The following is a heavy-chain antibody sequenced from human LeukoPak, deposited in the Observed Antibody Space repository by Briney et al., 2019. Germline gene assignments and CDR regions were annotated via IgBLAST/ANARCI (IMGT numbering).Heavy chain of an antibody. J-gene: IGHJ5*02. CDR3: AGSVYCSSTSCARFDP. Sequence: PGGSLRLSCAASGFTFSSYWMSWVRQAPGKGLEWVANIRQDGSEKYYVDSVKGRFTISRDNAKNSLYLQMNSLRAEDTAVYYCAGSVYCSSTSCARFDPRGQGTLVTVSS. V-gene: IGHV3-7*01. D-gene: IGHD2-2*01. CDR1: GFTFSSYW. CDR2: IRQDGSEK.